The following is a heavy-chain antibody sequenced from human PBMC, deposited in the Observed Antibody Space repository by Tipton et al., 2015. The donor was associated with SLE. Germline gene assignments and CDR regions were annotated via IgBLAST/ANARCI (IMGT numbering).Heavy chain of an antibody. J-gene: IGHJ6*02. CDR1: GGSFSGYY. V-gene: IGHV4-34*01. CDR3: AGGGVCSGGSCYYYFYYYGMDV. Sequence: TLSLTCAVYGGSFSGYYWSWIRQPPGKGLEWIGEINHSGSTNYNPSLKSRVTISVDTSKNQFSLKLSSVTAADTAVYYCAGGGVCSGGSCYYYFYYYGMDVWGQVTTVTVSS. D-gene: IGHD2-15*01. CDR2: INHSGST.